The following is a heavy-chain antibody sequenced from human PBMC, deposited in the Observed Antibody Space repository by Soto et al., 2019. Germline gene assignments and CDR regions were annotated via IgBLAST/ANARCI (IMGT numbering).Heavy chain of an antibody. Sequence: EVQLLESGGGLVQPGGSLRLSCAASGFTFSSYAMSWVRQAPGKGLEWVSAISGSGGSTYYADSVKGRFTISGDNSKNALYLHMTSLRAEDTAVYYFSQQLCMVVFGQGTTVTVSS. V-gene: IGHV3-23*01. D-gene: IGHD6-6*01. CDR1: GFTFSSYA. J-gene: IGHJ6*02. CDR3: SQQLCMVV. CDR2: ISGSGGST.